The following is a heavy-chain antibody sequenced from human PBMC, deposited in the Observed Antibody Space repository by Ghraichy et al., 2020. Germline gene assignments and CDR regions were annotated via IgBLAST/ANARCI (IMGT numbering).Heavy chain of an antibody. CDR3: ARVGHSSSAPFFDY. D-gene: IGHD6-6*01. CDR2: IDWDDDK. V-gene: IGHV2-70*11. CDR1: GFSLSTSGMC. Sequence: SGPTLVKPTQTLTLTCTFSGFSLSTSGMCVSWIRQPPGKALEWLARIDWDDDKYYSTSLKTRLTISKDTSKNQVVLTMTNMDPVDTATYYCARVGHSSSAPFFDYWGQGTLVTVSS. J-gene: IGHJ4*02.